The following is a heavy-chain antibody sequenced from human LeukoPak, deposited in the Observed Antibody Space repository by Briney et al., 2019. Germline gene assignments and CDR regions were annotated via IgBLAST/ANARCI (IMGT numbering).Heavy chain of an antibody. J-gene: IGHJ4*02. V-gene: IGHV4-59*13. CDR3: ARQVGATYGEDY. D-gene: IGHD1-26*01. Sequence: SETLSLTCTVPGGSISSYYWSWIRQPPGKGLDWIGYIYYSGSTNYNPSLKSRVTISVDTSKNQFSLKLSSVTAADTAVYYCARQVGATYGEDYWGQGTLVTVSS. CDR2: IYYSGST. CDR1: GGSISSYY.